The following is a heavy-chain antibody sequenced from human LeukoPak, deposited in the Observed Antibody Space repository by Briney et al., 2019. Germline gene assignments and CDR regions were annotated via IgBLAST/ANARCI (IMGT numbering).Heavy chain of an antibody. CDR2: INPNSGGT. CDR3: ATFISPIVSPYNWFDP. V-gene: IGHV1-2*02. D-gene: IGHD3-10*01. Sequence: ASVKVSCKASGYTFTGYYMHWVRQAPGQGLEWMGWINPNSGGTNYAQKFQGRVTMTRDTSISTAYMELSRLRSDDTAVYYCATFISPIVSPYNWFDPWGQGTLVTVSS. J-gene: IGHJ5*02. CDR1: GYTFTGYY.